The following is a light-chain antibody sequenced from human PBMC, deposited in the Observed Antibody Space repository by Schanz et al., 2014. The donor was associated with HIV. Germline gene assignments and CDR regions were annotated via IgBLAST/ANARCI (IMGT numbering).Light chain of an antibody. Sequence: QSALTQPASVSGSPGQSITISCTGTSSDIGNYNLVSWFQHHPGEAPKIMIFEVRKRPSGVSGRFSGSKSGNTASLTISGLQPEDEADYYCGSFTTRNIWVFGGGTKVTVL. CDR3: GSFTTRNIWV. V-gene: IGLV2-14*02. CDR1: SSDIGNYNL. J-gene: IGLJ3*02. CDR2: EVR.